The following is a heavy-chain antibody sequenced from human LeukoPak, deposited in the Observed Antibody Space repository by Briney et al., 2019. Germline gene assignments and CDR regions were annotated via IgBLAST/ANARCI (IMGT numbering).Heavy chain of an antibody. J-gene: IGHJ6*03. V-gene: IGHV1-2*02. CDR1: GYTFTGYY. CDR3: AREEMVHFPNIYYYYYMDV. Sequence: ASVKVSCKASGYTFTGYYMHWVRQAPGQGLEWMGWINPNSGGTNYAQKFQGRVTMTRDTSISTAYMELSRLRSDDTAVYYCAREEMVHFPNIYYYYYMDVWGKGTTVTVSS. D-gene: IGHD3-10*01. CDR2: INPNSGGT.